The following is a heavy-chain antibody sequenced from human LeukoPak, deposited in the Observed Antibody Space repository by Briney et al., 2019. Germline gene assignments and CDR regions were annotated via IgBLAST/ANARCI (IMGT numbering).Heavy chain of an antibody. V-gene: IGHV3-23*01. J-gene: IGHJ1*01. Sequence: WESLTLTCAAYGFPFSSYDMSWIRQAPGKGLEWVGEINHSGGSTYYADSVKGRFTISRANSKNTLYLQMNSLRAEDTAVYYCAKGSRSSWYRDSEYFQHWGQGTLVTVSS. CDR2: INHSGGST. D-gene: IGHD6-13*01. CDR1: GFPFSSYD. CDR3: AKGSRSSWYRDSEYFQH.